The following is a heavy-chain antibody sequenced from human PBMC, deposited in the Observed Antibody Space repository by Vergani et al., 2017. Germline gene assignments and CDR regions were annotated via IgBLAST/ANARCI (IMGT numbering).Heavy chain of an antibody. V-gene: IGHV2-5*04. Sequence: QITLKESGPTLVKPTQTLTLTCTFSGFSLNTRGVSVAWIRQPPGKALDWLALIYWNDDQHYSPSLNNRVTITKDTSKNHVVLTMTNMDYVDTGTYYCVYRKPECRTPGGFYPFYYFRYLDLWGQGTPVTVSS. CDR1: GFSLNTRGVS. CDR2: IYWNDDQ. CDR3: VYRKPECRTPGGFYPFYYFRYLDL. D-gene: IGHD3-10*01. J-gene: IGHJ6*02.